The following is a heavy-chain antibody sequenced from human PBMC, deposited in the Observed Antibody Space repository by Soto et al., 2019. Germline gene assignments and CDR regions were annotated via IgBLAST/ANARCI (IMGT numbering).Heavy chain of an antibody. CDR2: IYYSGST. D-gene: IGHD6-19*01. Sequence: QLQLQESGPGLVKPSETLSLTCTVSGGSISSSSYYWGWIRQPPGKGLEWIGSIYYSGSTYYNPSHESRVTITVDTSKNQFSMMLSSVTSADMAVYYYATTSISGTVAGFDFGGQGTMVTVSS. CDR1: GGSISSSSYY. V-gene: IGHV4-39*01. CDR3: ATTSISGTVAGFDF. J-gene: IGHJ4*02.